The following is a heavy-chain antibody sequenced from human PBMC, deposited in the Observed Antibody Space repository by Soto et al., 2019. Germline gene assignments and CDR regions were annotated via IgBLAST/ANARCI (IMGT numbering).Heavy chain of an antibody. CDR2: SSDGK. D-gene: IGHD1-1*01. CDR3: AKDKGADGYIEQ. Sequence: EVQVVESGGGVVQPGGSLRLSCVGSGFNFDDYGMQWVRRAPGKGLEWVWSSDGKGYADSVRGRFTISRDNAKNSMYLQMTSLRAEDTAFYYCAKDKGADGYIEQWGQGTLVVVSS. CDR1: GFNFDDYG. J-gene: IGHJ4*02. V-gene: IGHV3-9*01.